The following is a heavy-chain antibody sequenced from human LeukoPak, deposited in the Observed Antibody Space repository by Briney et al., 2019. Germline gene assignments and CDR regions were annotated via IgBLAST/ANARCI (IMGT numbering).Heavy chain of an antibody. D-gene: IGHD5-18*01. J-gene: IGHJ4*02. Sequence: GGSLRLSCAASGFTFDDYAMHWVRQAPGKGLEWVSGISWNSGSIGYADSVKGRFTISRDNAKNSLYLQMNSLRAEDMALYYCAKARGCSYGTTYFDYWGQGTLVTVSS. CDR3: AKARGCSYGTTYFDY. CDR1: GFTFDDYA. CDR2: ISWNSGSI. V-gene: IGHV3-9*03.